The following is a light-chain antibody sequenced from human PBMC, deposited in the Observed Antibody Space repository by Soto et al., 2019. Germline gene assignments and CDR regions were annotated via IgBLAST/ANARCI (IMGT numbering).Light chain of an antibody. V-gene: IGKV3D-20*01. J-gene: IGKJ5*01. CDR1: ERVSSNQ. Sequence: VVLTQSPATLSLSPGERAALSCGASERVSSNQLAWYQQKPGLAPRLLIYDASSRASGIPERFSGSGSGTGFSLTISSLEPEDSAVYYCQQYGSSPITFGQGTRLEIK. CDR2: DAS. CDR3: QQYGSSPIT.